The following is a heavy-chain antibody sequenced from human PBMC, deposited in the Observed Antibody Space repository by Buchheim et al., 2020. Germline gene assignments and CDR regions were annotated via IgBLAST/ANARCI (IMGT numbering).Heavy chain of an antibody. V-gene: IGHV4-34*01. CDR1: GGSFSGYY. Sequence: QVQLQQWGAGLLKPSETLSLTCAVYGGSFSGYYWSWIRQPPGKGLEWIGEINHSGSTNYNPSLKSRVTISVDTSKNQFYLKLGSVTAADAAGYYCGKGRPVSLGVVVDAYYPRRRWFDPWGQGTL. CDR3: GKGRPVSLGVVVDAYYPRRRWFDP. J-gene: IGHJ5*02. CDR2: INHSGST. D-gene: IGHD2-8*02.